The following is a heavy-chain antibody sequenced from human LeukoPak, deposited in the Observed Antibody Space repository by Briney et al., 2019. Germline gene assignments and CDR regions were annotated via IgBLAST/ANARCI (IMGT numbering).Heavy chain of an antibody. CDR2: VFTSGST. CDR1: GDSISSADYY. V-gene: IGHV4-61*02. J-gene: IGHJ3*02. D-gene: IGHD1-26*01. Sequence: PSETLSLTCTVSGDSISSADYYWSWIRQPAGKGVEWNGRVFTSGSTNYNPSLKSRVTISMDKSKNQFSLKLSSVTAADTAVYYCAKTYSVSYPDVFDIWGQGTMVTVSS. CDR3: AKTYSVSYPDVFDI.